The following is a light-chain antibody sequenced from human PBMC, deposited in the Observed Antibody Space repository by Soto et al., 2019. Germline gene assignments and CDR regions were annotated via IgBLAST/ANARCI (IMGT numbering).Light chain of an antibody. J-gene: IGLJ1*01. Sequence: QPLLTQSPSASASLGASVKLTCTLSSGHSSNAIAWHQQQPEKGPRYLMKLNSDGRYSKGDGIPDRFSGSSSGAERYLTISSLQSEDEADYYCQTWGTGIHVFGTGTKVTVL. CDR1: SGHSSNA. CDR3: QTWGTGIHV. CDR2: LNSDGRY. V-gene: IGLV4-69*02.